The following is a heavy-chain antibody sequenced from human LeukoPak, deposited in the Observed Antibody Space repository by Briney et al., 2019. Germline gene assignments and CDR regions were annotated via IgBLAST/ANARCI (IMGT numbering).Heavy chain of an antibody. V-gene: IGHV4-4*02. CDR3: ARDNIAVAGTGAFDI. D-gene: IGHD6-19*01. J-gene: IGHJ3*02. CDR2: IYHSGST. Sequence: SETLSLTCAVSGGSISSSNWWSWVRQPPGKGLEWIGEIYHSGSTNYNPSLKSRVTISVDKSKNQFSLKLSSVTAADTAVYYCARDNIAVAGTGAFDIWGQGTMVTVSS. CDR1: GGSISSSNW.